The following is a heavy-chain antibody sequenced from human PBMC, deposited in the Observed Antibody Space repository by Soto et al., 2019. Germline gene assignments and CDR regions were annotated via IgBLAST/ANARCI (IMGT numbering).Heavy chain of an antibody. Sequence: QVQLVQSGAEVKKPGSSVKVSCKASGGTFNSFAISWVRQAPGQGLEWMGGIIPFFGTANYAQKFQGRVTITADDSTRTAYMELSSLRSEDTAMYYCASRYYYDTGGYYYDAGVYWGQGTLVTVSS. CDR2: IIPFFGTA. V-gene: IGHV1-69*12. J-gene: IGHJ4*02. CDR3: ASRYYYDTGGYYYDAGVY. D-gene: IGHD3-22*01. CDR1: GGTFNSFA.